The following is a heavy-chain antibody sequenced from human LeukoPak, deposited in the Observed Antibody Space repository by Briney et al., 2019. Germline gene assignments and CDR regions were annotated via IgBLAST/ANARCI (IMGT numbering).Heavy chain of an antibody. CDR3: ARGVEVPDFDY. Sequence: ASVKVSCKASGYTFTGYYMHWVRQAPGQGLEWMGRINLNSGGTNYAQKFQGRVTMTRDTSISTAYMELSKLRSDDTAVYYCARGVEVPDFDYWGQGTLVTVSS. D-gene: IGHD2-15*01. V-gene: IGHV1-2*06. CDR1: GYTFTGYY. CDR2: INLNSGGT. J-gene: IGHJ4*02.